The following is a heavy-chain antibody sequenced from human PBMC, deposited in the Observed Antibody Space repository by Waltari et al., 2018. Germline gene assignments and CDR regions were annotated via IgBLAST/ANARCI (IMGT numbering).Heavy chain of an antibody. D-gene: IGHD3-10*01. CDR2: IDQDADKK. Sequence: VHMIDSGGGLVQPGGSLSLYCVCSGLPFSNSWMCWVRLSSGKGLEWVANIDQDADKKYYLDSVRGRFTISRDNTKNSLYLQMNSLRADDTAVYYCATDGNYFAFWGQGTLVTVSS. V-gene: IGHV3-7*03. CDR3: ATDGNYFAF. CDR1: GLPFSNSW. J-gene: IGHJ4*02.